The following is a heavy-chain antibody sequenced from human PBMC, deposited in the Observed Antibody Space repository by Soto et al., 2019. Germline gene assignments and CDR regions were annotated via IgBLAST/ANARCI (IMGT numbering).Heavy chain of an antibody. V-gene: IGHV4-59*01. D-gene: IGHD3-10*01. Sequence: PSETLSLTCTVSGGSISSYYWSWIRQPPGKGLEWIGYIYYSGSTNYNPSLKSRVTISVDTSKNQFSLKLSSVTAADTAVYYCAGTMVRGVIIGYWGQGTLVTAPQ. J-gene: IGHJ4*02. CDR2: IYYSGST. CDR1: GGSISSYY. CDR3: AGTMVRGVIIGY.